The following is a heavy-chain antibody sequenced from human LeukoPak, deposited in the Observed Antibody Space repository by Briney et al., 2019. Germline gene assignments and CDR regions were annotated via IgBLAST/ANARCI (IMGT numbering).Heavy chain of an antibody. J-gene: IGHJ4*02. D-gene: IGHD1-26*01. Sequence: PTGGSLRLSCAASGFTFSTYWMSWVSQAPGKGLEWVANIKQDGGEEYYVDSVKGRFTISRDNAKNSLYLQMNSLRAEDTAVYYCAREWHATFDYWGQGSLVTVSS. CDR1: GFTFSTYW. V-gene: IGHV3-7*01. CDR3: AREWHATFDY. CDR2: IKQDGGEE.